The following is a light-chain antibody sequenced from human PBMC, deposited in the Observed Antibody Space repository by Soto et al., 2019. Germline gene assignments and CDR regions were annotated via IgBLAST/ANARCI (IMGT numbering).Light chain of an antibody. CDR2: DAS. V-gene: IGKV3-20*01. CDR3: QQYGSSPWT. J-gene: IGKJ1*01. CDR1: QSVSSSH. Sequence: EIVLTESPGTLSLSRGEGATLSCRASQSVSSSHLAWYKQKPGQALRLLMYDASSRATGIPDRFSGSGSGTDFTLTISRLEPEDFAVYYCQQYGSSPWTFGQGTKVDI.